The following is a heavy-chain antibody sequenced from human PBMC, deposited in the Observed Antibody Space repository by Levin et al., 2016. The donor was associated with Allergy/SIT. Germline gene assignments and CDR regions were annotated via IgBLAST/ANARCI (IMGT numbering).Heavy chain of an antibody. J-gene: IGHJ6*02. CDR3: ARGPLYYGLLTYYYCGLDV. CDR2: IYYSGST. V-gene: IGHV4-59*01. CDR1: GVSISDYY. Sequence: SETLSLTCNVSGVSISDYYWSWIRQPPGKGLEWIGFIYYSGSTNSSPSLKSRVTLSADKSKNQLSLNLTSVTAADSAVYYCARGPLYYGLLTYYYCGLDVWGQGITVT. D-gene: IGHD3-9*01.